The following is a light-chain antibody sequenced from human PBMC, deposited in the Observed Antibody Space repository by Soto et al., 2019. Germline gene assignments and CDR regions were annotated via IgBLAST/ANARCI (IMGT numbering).Light chain of an antibody. Sequence: QPVLPQPPSASGTPGQRGTISCSTTNSRSGSNYVYWYQQLPGAAPKLLIYRNDQRPSGVPDRFSASKSGTSASLAISGLRSEDEADYFCAKWDDSLRVYVFGSGTKVTVL. CDR2: RND. CDR1: NSRSGSNY. V-gene: IGLV1-47*01. CDR3: AKWDDSLRVYV. J-gene: IGLJ1*01.